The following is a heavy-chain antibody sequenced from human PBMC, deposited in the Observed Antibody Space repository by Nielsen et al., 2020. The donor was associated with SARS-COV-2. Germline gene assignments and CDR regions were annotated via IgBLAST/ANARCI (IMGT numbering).Heavy chain of an antibody. Sequence: WVRQAPGQGLEWMGGIIPIFGTANYAQKFQGRVTITADESTSTAYMELSSLRSEDTAVYYCANRQRIPAAIFGWKYWFDPWGQGTLVTVSS. J-gene: IGHJ5*02. V-gene: IGHV1-69*01. CDR3: ANRQRIPAAIFGWKYWFDP. D-gene: IGHD2-2*01. CDR2: IIPIFGTA.